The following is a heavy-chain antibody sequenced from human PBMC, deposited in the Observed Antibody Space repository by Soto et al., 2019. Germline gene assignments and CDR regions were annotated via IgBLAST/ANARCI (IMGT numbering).Heavy chain of an antibody. D-gene: IGHD1-7*01. Sequence: SQTLSLTCAIPGDSVSSNSAAWSWIRLSPSRGLEWLARTYYRSRWYNDYAVSVRSRITVNPDTSKNQSSLQLTSVTPEDTAVYYCAGTTSHQWYYMDVWGKGTTVTVSS. CDR1: GDSVSSNSAA. V-gene: IGHV6-1*01. J-gene: IGHJ6*03. CDR3: AGTTSHQWYYMDV. CDR2: TYYRSRWYN.